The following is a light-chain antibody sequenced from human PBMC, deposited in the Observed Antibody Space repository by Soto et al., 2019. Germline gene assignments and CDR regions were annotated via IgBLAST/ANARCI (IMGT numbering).Light chain of an antibody. J-gene: IGLJ1*01. V-gene: IGLV2-8*01. CDR3: SSYAGSNTYV. CDR2: EVS. Sequence: QSALTQPPSASGSPGQSVTISCTGTSSDVGGYNYVSWYQQHPGKAPKLMIYEVSKRPSGVPDRFSGSKSGNTASLTVSGXXXXXXXXXXCSSYAGSNTYVFGTGTKVTVL. CDR1: SSDVGGYNY.